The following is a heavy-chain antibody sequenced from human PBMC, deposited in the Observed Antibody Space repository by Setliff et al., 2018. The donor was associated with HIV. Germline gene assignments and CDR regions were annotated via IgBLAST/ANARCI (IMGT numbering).Heavy chain of an antibody. CDR2: IIPILGIA. CDR3: ARVPYDCAYCYFDY. D-gene: IGHD2-21*01. V-gene: IGHV1-69*10. J-gene: IGHJ4*02. Sequence: SVKVSCKASGGTFSSYAISWVRQAPGQGLEWMGGIIPILGIANYAQKFQGRVTITAVESTSTAYMELSSLRSEDTAVYYCARVPYDCAYCYFDYWGQGTLVTVSS. CDR1: GGTFSSYA.